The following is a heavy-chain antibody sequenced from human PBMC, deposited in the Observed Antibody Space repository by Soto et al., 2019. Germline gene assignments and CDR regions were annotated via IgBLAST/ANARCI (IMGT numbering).Heavy chain of an antibody. J-gene: IGHJ4*02. CDR2: IYSGGST. Sequence: SLRLSCAASGFTVSSNYMRWVRLAPGKGLEWVSIIYSGGSTYYADSVKGRFTISRHNSQNTLYLQMNSLRAEDTAVYYCARDSEDDYGDYVFDLRGQGTLVTVSS. V-gene: IGHV3-53*04. D-gene: IGHD4-17*01. CDR1: GFTVSSNY. CDR3: ARDSEDDYGDYVFDL.